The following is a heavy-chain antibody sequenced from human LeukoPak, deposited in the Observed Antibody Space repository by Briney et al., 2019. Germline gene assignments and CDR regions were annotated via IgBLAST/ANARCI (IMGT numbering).Heavy chain of an antibody. D-gene: IGHD3-22*01. CDR1: GLTVTNVW. CDR2: IHPSGML. Sequence: GSLRLSCAVSGLTVTNVWMTWVRQVPGKGLEWIGSIHPSGMLYNNPSLESRVTMSRDTSKNQFSLNLNSVTAADTAVYFCSRGLDSRKLGYWGQGILVTVSS. V-gene: IGHV4-4*01. J-gene: IGHJ4*02. CDR3: SRGLDSRKLGY.